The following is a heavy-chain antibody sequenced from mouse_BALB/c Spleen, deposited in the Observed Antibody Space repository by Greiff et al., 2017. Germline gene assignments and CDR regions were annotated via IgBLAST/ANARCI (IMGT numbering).Heavy chain of an antibody. D-gene: IGHD1-1*01. V-gene: IGHV1-39*01. CDR1: GYSFTDYI. CDR3: ARGNYYGSSYDAMDY. J-gene: IGHJ4*01. Sequence: EVQLQQTGPELVKPGASVKISCKASGYSFTDYIMLWVKQSHGKSLEWIGNINPYYGSTSYNLKFKGKATLTVDKSSSTAYMQLNSLTSEDSAVYYCARGNYYGSSYDAMDYWGQGTSVTVSS. CDR2: INPYYGST.